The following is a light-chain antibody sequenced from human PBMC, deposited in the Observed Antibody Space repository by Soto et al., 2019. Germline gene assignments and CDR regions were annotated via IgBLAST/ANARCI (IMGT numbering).Light chain of an antibody. J-gene: IGKJ4*01. CDR1: QSVDSKY. V-gene: IGKV3-20*01. Sequence: EIVLTQSPGTLSLSQGEGATLSCRPSQSVDSKYISWYQQKSGQAPRLLIYGASRRATGIPDRFSGSASGTDFTLTISRLEPEDFAVYYCHQYASSPLTFGGGTKVEIK. CDR3: HQYASSPLT. CDR2: GAS.